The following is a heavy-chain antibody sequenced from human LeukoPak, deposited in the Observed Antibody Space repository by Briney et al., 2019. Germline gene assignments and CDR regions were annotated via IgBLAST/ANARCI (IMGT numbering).Heavy chain of an antibody. CDR2: INHSGST. CDR3: ARAGEDVVVPAATPTALFYFDY. Sequence: SETLSLTCAVYGGSFSGYYWSWIRQPPGKGLEWIGEINHSGSTNYNPSLKSRVTISVDTSKNQFSLKLSSVTAADTAVYYCARAGEDVVVPAATPTALFYFDYWGQGTLVTASS. V-gene: IGHV4-34*01. J-gene: IGHJ4*02. D-gene: IGHD2-2*01. CDR1: GGSFSGYY.